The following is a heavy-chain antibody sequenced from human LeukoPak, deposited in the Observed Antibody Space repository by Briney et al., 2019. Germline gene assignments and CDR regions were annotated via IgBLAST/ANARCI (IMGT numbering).Heavy chain of an antibody. CDR2: INPNSGGT. CDR3: ARDSITYYDFWSGYYPFDY. J-gene: IGHJ4*02. CDR1: GYTFTGYY. V-gene: IGHV1-2*02. Sequence: ASVTVSCKASGYTFTGYYMHWVRQAPGQGLEWMGWINPNSGGTNYAQKFQGRVTMTRDTSISTAYMELSRLRSDDTAVYYCARDSITYYDFWSGYYPFDYWGQGTLVTVSS. D-gene: IGHD3-3*01.